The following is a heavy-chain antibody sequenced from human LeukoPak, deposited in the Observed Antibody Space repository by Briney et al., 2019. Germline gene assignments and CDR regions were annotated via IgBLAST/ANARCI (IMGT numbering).Heavy chain of an antibody. V-gene: IGHV4-61*01. Sequence: SETLSLTCTVSGGSVSTGTYFWSWIRQPPGKGLEWIGEIFYSGSTNYNPSLKSRVTISVDTSKNQFSLKLSSVTAADTAVYYCARFRGRLLRNWFDPWGQGTLVTVSS. J-gene: IGHJ5*02. CDR3: ARFRGRLLRNWFDP. D-gene: IGHD2-15*01. CDR1: GGSVSTGTYF. CDR2: IFYSGST.